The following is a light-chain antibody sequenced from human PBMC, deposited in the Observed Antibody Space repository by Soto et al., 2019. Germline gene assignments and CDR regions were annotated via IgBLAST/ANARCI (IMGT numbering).Light chain of an antibody. CDR2: EAT. CDR1: RSDIGASNS. V-gene: IGLV2-14*01. Sequence: QSALTQPASVSGSLGQSITISCAGTRSDIGASNSVSWYQHLPGRSPTLIIYEATNRPSGVSERFSGSKAGDTASLTISGLQADDESEYFCISYKTDDTFVFGGGTKLTVL. CDR3: ISYKTDDTFV. J-gene: IGLJ1*01.